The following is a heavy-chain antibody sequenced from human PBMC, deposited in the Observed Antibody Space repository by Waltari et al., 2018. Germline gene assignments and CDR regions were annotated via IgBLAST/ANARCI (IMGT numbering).Heavy chain of an antibody. CDR3: ARQTHDDGSSGPPARDY. J-gene: IGHJ4*02. CDR1: GCSISSSSYY. V-gene: IGHV4-39*01. D-gene: IGHD3-22*01. Sequence: QLQLQESGPGLVKPSETLYLTCTVSGCSISSSSYYWGWIRQPPGMGLEWIGRIYYSGCAYYDPSLRSRVTISVDTTNNQCVQKLSSVTAADTAVYYCARQTHDDGSSGPPARDYWGQGTLVTVSS. CDR2: IYYSGCA.